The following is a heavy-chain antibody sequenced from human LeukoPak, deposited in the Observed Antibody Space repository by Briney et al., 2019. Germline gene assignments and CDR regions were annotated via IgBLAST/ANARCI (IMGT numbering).Heavy chain of an antibody. CDR3: ARFGRTVAGASVYYYYMDV. Sequence: ASVKVSCKASGYTFTSYDINWVRQATGQGLEWMGWMNPNSGNTGYARKFQGRVSMTRNTSISTAYMELSSLRSEDTAVYYCARFGRTVAGASVYYYYMDVWGKGTTVTASS. J-gene: IGHJ6*03. D-gene: IGHD6-19*01. CDR2: MNPNSGNT. CDR1: GYTFTSYD. V-gene: IGHV1-8*01.